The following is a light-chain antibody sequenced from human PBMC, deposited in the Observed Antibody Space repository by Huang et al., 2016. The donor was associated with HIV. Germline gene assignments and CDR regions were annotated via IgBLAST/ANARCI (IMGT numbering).Light chain of an antibody. CDR2: GTS. CDR1: QDIANS. J-gene: IGKJ1*01. CDR3: LQHNTYPWM. Sequence: DIQMTQTPSAMFASVGDRVTITCRASQDIANSLAWFQQKPGKVPRPLIYGTSTLRSGVPSRFSDSGSGTEFTLTISSLQPEDFATYYCLQHNTYPWMFGQGTKVEVK. V-gene: IGKV1-17*03.